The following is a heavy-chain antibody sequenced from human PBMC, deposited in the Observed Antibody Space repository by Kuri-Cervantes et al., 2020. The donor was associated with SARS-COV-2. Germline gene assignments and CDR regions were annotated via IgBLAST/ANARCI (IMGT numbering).Heavy chain of an antibody. Sequence: SETLSLTCTVSGGSISSYYWSWIRQPPGKGLEWIGYIYYSGSTNYNPSLKSRVTISVDTSKNQFSLNLNSVTAADTAVYYCARDGSKWGWNWFDPWGQGTLVTVSS. CDR3: ARDGSKWGWNWFDP. D-gene: IGHD3-10*01. V-gene: IGHV4-59*12. J-gene: IGHJ5*02. CDR1: GGSISSYY. CDR2: IYYSGST.